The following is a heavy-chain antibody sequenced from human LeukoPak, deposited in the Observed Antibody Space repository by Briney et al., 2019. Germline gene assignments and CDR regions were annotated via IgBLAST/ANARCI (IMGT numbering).Heavy chain of an antibody. D-gene: IGHD3-22*01. V-gene: IGHV1-2*02. CDR1: GYTFTGYY. CDR3: ARDGVGYYDSSGYYYFQH. J-gene: IGHJ1*01. CDR2: INPNSGGT. Sequence: ASVKLSCKASGYTFTGYYMHLVRQAPGHGLEWMGWINPNSGGTNYAQKFQGRVTMTRDTSISTAYMELSRLRSDDTAVYYCARDGVGYYDSSGYYYFQHWGQGTLVTVSS.